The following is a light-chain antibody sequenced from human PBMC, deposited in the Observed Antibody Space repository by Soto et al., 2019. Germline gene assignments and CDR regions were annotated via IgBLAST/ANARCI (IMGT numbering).Light chain of an antibody. CDR2: EVS. Sequence: QSALTQPPSVSGSPGQSVTISCTGTSRDVGDYNYVSWYQQHPGKAPKLLIYEVSKRPSGISDRFSGSKSGNTASLTVSGLQAEDEADYYCSSYAASNTIVFGRGTKVTVL. CDR1: SRDVGDYNY. CDR3: SSYAASNTIV. J-gene: IGLJ1*01. V-gene: IGLV2-8*01.